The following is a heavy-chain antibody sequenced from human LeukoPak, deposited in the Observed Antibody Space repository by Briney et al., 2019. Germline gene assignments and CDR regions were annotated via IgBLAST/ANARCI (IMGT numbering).Heavy chain of an antibody. CDR1: GGSISGGTYY. CDR3: ARHGGYIFLNWFDP. Sequence: SETLSLTCTVSGGSISGGTYYWGWLRQPPGKGLEWNGTVSYSGTTYYKSSLKSRVTISVDTSKNQFSLYLNSVTAADTAVYYCARHGGYIFLNWFDPWGQGTLVTVSS. D-gene: IGHD6-19*01. J-gene: IGHJ5*01. CDR2: VSYSGTT. V-gene: IGHV4-39*01.